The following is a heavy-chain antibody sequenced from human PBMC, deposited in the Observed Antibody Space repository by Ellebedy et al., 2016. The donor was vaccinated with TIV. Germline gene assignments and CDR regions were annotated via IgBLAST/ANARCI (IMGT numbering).Heavy chain of an antibody. CDR1: GFTFDDDT. Sequence: GESLKISCVASGFTFDDDTMHWVRQAPGKGLEWVSLISWDGDATYYADSVKGRFTISRENAKNTLYLQMNSLGAEDTAVYYCARDRRDWRGLFLDYWGQGSLVTVSS. J-gene: IGHJ4*02. CDR2: ISWDGDAT. V-gene: IGHV3-43*01. D-gene: IGHD1-1*01. CDR3: ARDRRDWRGLFLDY.